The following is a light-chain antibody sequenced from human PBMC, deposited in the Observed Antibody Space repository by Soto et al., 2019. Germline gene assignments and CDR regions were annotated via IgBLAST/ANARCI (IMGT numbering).Light chain of an antibody. CDR2: VAS. V-gene: IGKV1-39*01. Sequence: DIQMTQSPSSLSASVGDRVTITCRAGQSISTYLNWYQHKPEKAPKLLIYVASSLQSGVPSRFSGSGSGTDFTLTISSLQPEDFETYYCQQSYSSPPTFGQGTKVDIK. J-gene: IGKJ1*01. CDR3: QQSYSSPPT. CDR1: QSISTY.